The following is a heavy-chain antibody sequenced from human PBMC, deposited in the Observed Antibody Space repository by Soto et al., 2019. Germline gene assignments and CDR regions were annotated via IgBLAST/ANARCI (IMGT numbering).Heavy chain of an antibody. CDR1: GFTFSNAW. CDR3: TTDRIAAAVYCYYGMDV. V-gene: IGHV3-15*01. J-gene: IGHJ6*02. CDR2: IKSKTDGGTT. Sequence: GGSLRLSCAASGFTFSNAWMSWVRQAPGKGLEWVGRIKSKTDGGTTDYAAPVKGRFTISRDDSKNTLYLQMNSLKTEDTAVYYCTTDRIAAAVYCYYGMDVWGQGTTVTVSS. D-gene: IGHD6-13*01.